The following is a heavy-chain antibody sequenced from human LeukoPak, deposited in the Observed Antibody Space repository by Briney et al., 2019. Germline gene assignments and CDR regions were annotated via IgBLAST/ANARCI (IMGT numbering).Heavy chain of an antibody. V-gene: IGHV3-7*01. CDR1: GFTFSKYG. J-gene: IGHJ4*02. CDR3: AGGSGWLFDS. Sequence: GGSLRLSCVGRGFTFSKYGMNWVRQAPGKGLEWVANIKEDGSQIYYVDSVRGRFTISRDNAKNSLYLQMNSLRAEDTAVYYCAGGSGWLFDSWGQGSLVAVSS. D-gene: IGHD6-19*01. CDR2: IKEDGSQI.